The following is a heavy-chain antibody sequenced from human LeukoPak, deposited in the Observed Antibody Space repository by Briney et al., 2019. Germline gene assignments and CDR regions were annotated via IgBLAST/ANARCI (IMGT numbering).Heavy chain of an antibody. CDR2: ISGSSSYI. Sequence: GGSLRLSCAASGFTFSTYNMNWVRQAPGKGLEWVSSISGSSSYIYYADSVKGRFSISRDNAKNSLYLQMNSLRAEDTAVYYCANLDSSGYSVFDYWGQGTLVTVSS. V-gene: IGHV3-21*01. D-gene: IGHD3-22*01. CDR1: GFTFSTYN. CDR3: ANLDSSGYSVFDY. J-gene: IGHJ4*02.